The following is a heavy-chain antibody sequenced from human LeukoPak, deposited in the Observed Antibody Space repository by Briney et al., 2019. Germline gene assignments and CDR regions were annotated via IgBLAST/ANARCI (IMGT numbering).Heavy chain of an antibody. CDR2: ISYDGSNK. J-gene: IGHJ4*02. CDR3: AKDAASDY. CDR1: RFTFSSYW. V-gene: IGHV3-30*18. Sequence: GGSLRLSCAASRFTFSSYWMSWVRQAPGKGLEWVAVISYDGSNKYCADSVKGRFTISRDNSKNTLYLQMNSLRAEDTAVYYCAKDAASDYWGQGTLVTVSS.